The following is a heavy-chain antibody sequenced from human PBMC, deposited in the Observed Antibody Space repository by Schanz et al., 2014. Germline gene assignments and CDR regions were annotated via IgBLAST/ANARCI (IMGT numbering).Heavy chain of an antibody. CDR3: AKVAPAATYLDS. CDR1: RIIFGTYS. CDR2: MIGSGSSV. V-gene: IGHV3-23*04. J-gene: IGHJ4*02. Sequence: EVQLVESGGGLVKPGGSLRLSCTASRIIFGTYSMNWIRQTPKGLEWVSRMIGSGSSVFYADSVKGRFTISRDNLKNTVYLQMNSLRAGDTAVYYCAKVAPAATYLDSWGLGTLVTVSS. D-gene: IGHD2-2*01.